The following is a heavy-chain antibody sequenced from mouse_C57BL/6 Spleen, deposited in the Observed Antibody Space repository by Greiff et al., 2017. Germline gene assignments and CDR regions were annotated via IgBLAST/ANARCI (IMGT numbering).Heavy chain of an antibody. V-gene: IGHV1-18*01. J-gene: IGHJ3*01. CDR1: GYTFTDYN. CDR2: INPNNGGT. Sequence: VQLKESGPELVKPGASVKIPCKASGYTFTDYNMDWVKQSHGKSLEWIGDINPNNGGTIYNQKFKGKATLTVDKSSSTAYMELRSLTSEDTAVYYCARELLRSFAYWGQGTLVTVSA. D-gene: IGHD1-1*01. CDR3: ARELLRSFAY.